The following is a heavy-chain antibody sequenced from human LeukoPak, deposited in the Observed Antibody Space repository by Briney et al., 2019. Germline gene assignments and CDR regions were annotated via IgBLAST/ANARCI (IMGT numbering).Heavy chain of an antibody. V-gene: IGHV3-33*06. CDR1: GFTFSSYG. D-gene: IGHD6-6*01. J-gene: IGHJ4*02. Sequence: PGGSLRLSCAASGFTFSSYGMHWVRQAPGKGLEWVAVIWYDGSNKYYADSVKGRFTISRDNSKNTLYLQMNSLRAEDTAVYYCAKGSSSSFMDYWGQGTLVTVSS. CDR2: IWYDGSNK. CDR3: AKGSSSSFMDY.